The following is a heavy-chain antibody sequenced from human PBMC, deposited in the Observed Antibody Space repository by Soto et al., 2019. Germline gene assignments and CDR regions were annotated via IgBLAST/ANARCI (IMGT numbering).Heavy chain of an antibody. Sequence: GGSLRLSCAASGFIFSSYAMSWVRQAPGKGLEWVSAISGSGTTAYYADSVKGRFTFSRDNSKKTMYLQMNSLRAEDTAVYYCAKTTDGWFSAFVIWGQRTMVTVSS. V-gene: IGHV3-23*01. J-gene: IGHJ3*02. CDR3: AKTTDGWFSAFVI. CDR2: ISGSGTTA. CDR1: GFIFSSYA. D-gene: IGHD6-19*01.